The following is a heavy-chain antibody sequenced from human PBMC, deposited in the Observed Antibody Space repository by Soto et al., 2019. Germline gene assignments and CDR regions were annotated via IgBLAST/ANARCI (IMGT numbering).Heavy chain of an antibody. Sequence: PGESLKISCAASGFTFSSYDMHWVRQATGKGLEWVSAIGTAGDTYYPGSVKGRFTISRENAENSLYLQMNSLRAEDTAVYYCAAALRSYGGRPDAFDIWGQGTMVTVS. V-gene: IGHV3-13*01. J-gene: IGHJ3*02. CDR3: AAALRSYGGRPDAFDI. CDR2: IGTAGDT. CDR1: GFTFSSYD. D-gene: IGHD2-15*01.